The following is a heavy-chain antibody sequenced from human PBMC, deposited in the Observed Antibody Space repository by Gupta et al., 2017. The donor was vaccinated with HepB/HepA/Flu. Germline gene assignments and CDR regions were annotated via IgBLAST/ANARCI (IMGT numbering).Heavy chain of an antibody. CDR1: GFTFSLYA. CDR2: INISGGTT. V-gene: IGHV3-23*01. J-gene: IGHJ4*02. Sequence: EVQLLESGGGLVRPGGSLRLSCAASGFTFSLYAMTWVRQAPGKGLEWVSSINISGGTTYYADSVKGRFTVSRDNSQHTRYLQMNSLRAADTAVYYCLKGHATPLDSWGQGDLVTVAS. CDR3: LKGHATPLDS.